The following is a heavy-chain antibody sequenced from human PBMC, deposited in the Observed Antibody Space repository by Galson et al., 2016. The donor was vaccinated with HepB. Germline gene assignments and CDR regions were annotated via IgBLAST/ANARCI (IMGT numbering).Heavy chain of an antibody. CDR3: VRAVVVVVPAANDPFDY. CDR1: GYAFTNYL. Sequence: VKVSCKASGYAFTNYLMHWVRQAPGQGLEWMGIINPSDGTISYAQKFQGRVTMTRDTSTSTAYMELSSLRSEDTAVYYCVRAVVVVVPAANDPFDYWGQGTLVTVSS. V-gene: IGHV1-46*01. D-gene: IGHD2-2*01. J-gene: IGHJ4*02. CDR2: INPSDGTI.